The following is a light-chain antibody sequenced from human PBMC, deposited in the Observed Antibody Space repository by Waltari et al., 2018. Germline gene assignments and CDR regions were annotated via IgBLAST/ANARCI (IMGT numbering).Light chain of an antibody. CDR3: ETEGHGTWV. CDR1: SGHSSNI. CDR2: CKSDGSH. Sequence: QLVLTQSPSASASLGASVKLTCTLSSGHSSNIIAWLQQRPERGPRYLMKCKSDGSHSKGDVIPERVTGSRSGAARYLTISKLQSEKEADYYCETEGHGTWVFGGGTKLTVL. J-gene: IGLJ3*02. V-gene: IGLV4-69*01.